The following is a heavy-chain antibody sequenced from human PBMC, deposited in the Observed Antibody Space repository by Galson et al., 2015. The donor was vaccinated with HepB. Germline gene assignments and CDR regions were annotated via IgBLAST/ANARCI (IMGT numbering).Heavy chain of an antibody. CDR1: GYTFTSYG. CDR3: ARDHIAGRSVVAATSYYYYGMDV. Sequence: CKASGYTFTSYGISWVRQAPGQGLEWMGWISAYNGHTNYAQKLQGRVTMTTDTSTSTAYMELRSLRSDDTAVYYCARDHIAGRSVVAATSYYYYGMDVWGQGTTVTVSS. D-gene: IGHD2-15*01. CDR2: ISAYNGHT. V-gene: IGHV1-18*01. J-gene: IGHJ6*02.